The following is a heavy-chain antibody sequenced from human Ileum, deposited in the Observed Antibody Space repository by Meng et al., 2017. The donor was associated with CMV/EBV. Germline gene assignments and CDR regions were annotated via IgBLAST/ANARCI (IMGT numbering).Heavy chain of an antibody. D-gene: IGHD3-10*01. J-gene: IGHJ4*02. Sequence: QVQLHERGPGLVKPSWTLSPTCSSSGGSFSSSGDYWGWIRQPPGKGLEWIGNMYSSGTPYYNPSLKSRVTMSVDTSKNQFSLKLSSVTAADTAVYYCARWGSGTYYKGYFDYWGQGTLVTVSS. CDR1: GGSFSSSGDY. CDR2: MYSSGTP. V-gene: IGHV4-39*07. CDR3: ARWGSGTYYKGYFDY.